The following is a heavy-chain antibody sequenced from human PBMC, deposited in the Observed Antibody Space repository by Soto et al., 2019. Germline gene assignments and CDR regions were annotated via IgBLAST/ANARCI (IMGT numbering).Heavy chain of an antibody. CDR2: IKSKTDGGTT. CDR1: GFTFSNAW. Sequence: LRLSCAASGFTFSNAWMSWVRQAPGKGLEWVGRIKSKTDGGTTDYAAPVKGRFTISRDDSKNTLYLQMNSLKTEDTAVYYCTTEQEMGPDAFDIWGQGTMVTVSS. V-gene: IGHV3-15*01. J-gene: IGHJ3*02. CDR3: TTEQEMGPDAFDI.